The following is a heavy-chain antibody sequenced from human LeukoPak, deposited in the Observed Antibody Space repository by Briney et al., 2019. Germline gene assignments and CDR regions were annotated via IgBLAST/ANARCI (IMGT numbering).Heavy chain of an antibody. D-gene: IGHD6-13*01. CDR1: EFTVSRNY. CDR3: ARVSSSWYRDY. V-gene: IGHV3-53*01. Sequence: PGGSLRLSCAASEFTVSRNYMSWVRQAPGKGQEGVSLIYSGGSTYYADSVKGRFTISRDNSKNTLYLQMNNLRAEDTAVYYCARVSSSWYRDYWGQGTLVTVSS. J-gene: IGHJ4*02. CDR2: IYSGGST.